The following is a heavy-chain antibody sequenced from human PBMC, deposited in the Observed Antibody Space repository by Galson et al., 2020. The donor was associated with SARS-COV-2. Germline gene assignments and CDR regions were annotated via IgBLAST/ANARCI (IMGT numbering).Heavy chain of an antibody. D-gene: IGHD2-2*01. CDR3: ATAFAYQMLPLSL. CDR1: GYTITELS. V-gene: IGHV1-24*01. Sequence: ASVKVSCKVSGYTITELSMQWVRQAPGQGLEWMGGFDPEYGGTVYAQKFLGRVTMTEDTSTDTAYLEVRGLGSEDTAVYYCATAFAYQMLPLSLWGQGTLVTVSS. CDR2: FDPEYGGT. J-gene: IGHJ4*02.